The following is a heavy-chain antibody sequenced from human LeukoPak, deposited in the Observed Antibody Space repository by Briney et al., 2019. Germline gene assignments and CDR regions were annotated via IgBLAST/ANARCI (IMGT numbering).Heavy chain of an antibody. CDR2: ISSTSSTT. CDR3: ARGGYYYYTDV. Sequence: GGSLRLSCAASGFTFRSYSMNWVRQAPGKGLEWVSYISSTSSTTYYADSVKGRFTISRDNAKNSLYLQMNSLRAEDTAVYYCARGGYYYYTDVWGKGTTVTVSS. V-gene: IGHV3-48*04. CDR1: GFTFRSYS. J-gene: IGHJ6*03.